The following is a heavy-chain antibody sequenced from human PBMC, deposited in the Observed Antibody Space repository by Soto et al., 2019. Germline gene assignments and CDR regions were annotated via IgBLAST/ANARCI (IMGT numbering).Heavy chain of an antibody. J-gene: IGHJ4*02. D-gene: IGHD6-6*01. V-gene: IGHV2-5*01. CDR3: AHRRSRVGIAARPFDY. Sequence: QITLKESGPTLVKPTQTLTLTCTFSGFSLSTSGVGVGWIRQPPGKALEWLALIYWNDDKRYSPSLKSRLTITKDTSKSQVVLTMTNMDPVDTATYYCAHRRSRVGIAARPFDYWGQGTLVTVSS. CDR2: IYWNDDK. CDR1: GFSLSTSGVG.